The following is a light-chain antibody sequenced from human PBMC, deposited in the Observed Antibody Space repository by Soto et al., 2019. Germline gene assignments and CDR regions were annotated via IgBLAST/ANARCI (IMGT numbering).Light chain of an antibody. V-gene: IGKV3-20*01. J-gene: IGKJ1*01. CDR2: VAS. CDR1: QSVSSSY. CDR3: QQYGSSPWT. Sequence: EIVLTQSPGTLSLSPGERATLSCRASQSVSSSYLAWYQQKPGQAPRPLIYVASSRAIGIPDRFSGSGSGTDFTLTIRRLEPEDFAVYYCQQYGSSPWTFGQGTKVEIK.